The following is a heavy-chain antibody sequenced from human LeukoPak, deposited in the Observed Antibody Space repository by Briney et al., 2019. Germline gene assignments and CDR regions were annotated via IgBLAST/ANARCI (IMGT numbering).Heavy chain of an antibody. CDR2: IYYSGST. CDR1: GGSISSYY. D-gene: IGHD4-11*01. Sequence: SETLSLTCTVSGGSISSYYWSWIRQPPGKGLEWIGYIYYSGSTNYNPSLKSRVTISVDTSKNQFSLKLSSVTAADTAVYYYARDPTAENWFDPWGQGTLVTVSS. V-gene: IGHV4-59*12. CDR3: ARDPTAENWFDP. J-gene: IGHJ5*02.